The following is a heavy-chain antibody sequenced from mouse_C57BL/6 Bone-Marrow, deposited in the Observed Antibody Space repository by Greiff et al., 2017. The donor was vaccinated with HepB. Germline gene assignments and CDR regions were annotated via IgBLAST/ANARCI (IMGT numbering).Heavy chain of an antibody. J-gene: IGHJ2*01. CDR1: GFTFSSYA. CDR2: ISDGGSYT. Sequence: EVKLVESGGGLVKPGGSLKLSCAASGFTFSSYAMSWVRQTPEKRLEWVATISDGGSYTYYPDNVKGRFTISRDNAKNNLYLQLSHLTSEDTAMYYCARGGMYYFDYWGQGTTLTVSS. CDR3: ARGGMYYFDY. V-gene: IGHV5-4*03.